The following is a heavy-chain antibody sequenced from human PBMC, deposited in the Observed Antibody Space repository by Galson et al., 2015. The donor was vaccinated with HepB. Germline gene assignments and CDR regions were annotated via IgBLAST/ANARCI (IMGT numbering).Heavy chain of an antibody. V-gene: IGHV3-30*04. CDR3: ARGHSTTVVTGGMYY. D-gene: IGHD4-23*01. CDR1: GFTFSSYA. CDR2: ISYDGSNK. Sequence: SLRLSCAASGFTFSSYAMHWVRQAPGKGLEWVAVISYDGSNKYYADSVKGRFTISRDNSKNTLYLQMNSLRAEDTAVYYCARGHSTTVVTGGMYYWGQGTLVTVSS. J-gene: IGHJ4*02.